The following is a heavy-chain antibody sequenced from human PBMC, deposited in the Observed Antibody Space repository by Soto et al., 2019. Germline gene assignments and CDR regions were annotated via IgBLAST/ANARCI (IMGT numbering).Heavy chain of an antibody. CDR1: GFTFSTYA. D-gene: IGHD6-19*01. V-gene: IGHV3-23*01. CDR3: AREVEYTSAFGISSSFDY. J-gene: IGHJ4*02. Sequence: DVQLLESGGGLAQPGGSLRLSCAASGFTFSTYAMTWVRQAPGKGLQWVSAISASGGTTYYADSVRGRFTISRDNSKNTQYLQMSSLRSEDTAVYYCAREVEYTSAFGISSSFDYWGQGTLVTVSS. CDR2: ISASGGTT.